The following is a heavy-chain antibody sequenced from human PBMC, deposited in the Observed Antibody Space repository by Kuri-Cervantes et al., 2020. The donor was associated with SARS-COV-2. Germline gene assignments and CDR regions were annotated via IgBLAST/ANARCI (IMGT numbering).Heavy chain of an antibody. Sequence: GGSLRLSCAASGFTFSSYSMNWVRQAPGKGLEWVSSISSSSSYIYYADSVKGRFTISRDNAKNSLYLQMNSLRAEDTAVYYCAAEGPVAGNFDYWGQGTLVTVSS. J-gene: IGHJ4*02. V-gene: IGHV3-21*01. CDR2: ISSSSSYI. CDR1: GFTFSSYS. D-gene: IGHD6-19*01. CDR3: AAEGPVAGNFDY.